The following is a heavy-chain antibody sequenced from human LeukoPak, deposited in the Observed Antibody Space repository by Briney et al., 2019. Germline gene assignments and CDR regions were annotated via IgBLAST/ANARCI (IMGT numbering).Heavy chain of an antibody. Sequence: SETLSLTCTVSGVSISSLYWRWLRQPPGKGLEWIGYIYYSGSTNYTPTLKSRVTISVDTSKNQFSLKLSSVTAADTAVYYCARGLVRHDAFDIWGQGTMVTVSS. CDR1: GVSISSLY. J-gene: IGHJ3*02. CDR3: ARGLVRHDAFDI. D-gene: IGHD1-26*01. V-gene: IGHV4-59*11. CDR2: IYYSGST.